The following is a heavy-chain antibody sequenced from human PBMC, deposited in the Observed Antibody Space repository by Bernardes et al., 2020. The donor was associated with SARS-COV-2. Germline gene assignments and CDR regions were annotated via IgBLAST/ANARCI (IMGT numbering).Heavy chain of an antibody. D-gene: IGHD2-21*01. CDR2: IYDSGST. V-gene: IGHV4-59*01. CDR1: GGSISSYY. CDR3: ARARVDYYYYYMDV. Sequence: SETLSLTCTVSGGSISSYYWSWIRQPPGKGLEWIGYIYDSGSTNYNPSLKSRVTISVDTSKNQFSLKLSSVSAADTAVYYCARARVDYYYYYMDVWGKGTTVTVSS. J-gene: IGHJ6*03.